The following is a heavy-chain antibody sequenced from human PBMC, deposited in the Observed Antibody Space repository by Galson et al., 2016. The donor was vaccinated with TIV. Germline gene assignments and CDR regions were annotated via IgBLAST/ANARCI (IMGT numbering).Heavy chain of an antibody. Sequence: SLRLSCAASGFTFSDYWMHWVRRAPGRGLEWLANIKQDGSVTFHAGAVKGRFAISRDNARNSLYLQMDRLRVDDTAVYYCANFAANYWGRGTLVTVSS. D-gene: IGHD3-9*01. V-gene: IGHV3-7*03. CDR2: IKQDGSVT. J-gene: IGHJ4*02. CDR1: GFTFSDYW. CDR3: ANFAANY.